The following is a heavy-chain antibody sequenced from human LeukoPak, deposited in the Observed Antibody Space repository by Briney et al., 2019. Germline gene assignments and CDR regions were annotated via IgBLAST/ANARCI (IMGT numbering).Heavy chain of an antibody. V-gene: IGHV3-7*01. CDR1: GFTFRSYW. J-gene: IGHJ4*02. CDR3: AASGLGYYFDY. Sequence: GGSLRLSCAASGFTFRSYWMSWVRQAPGKGLEWVANIKHDGSEKYYVDSVKGRFTISRDNAQNSLYLQMNSLRAEDTAVYYCAASGLGYYFDYWGQGTLVTVSS. CDR2: IKHDGSEK. D-gene: IGHD6-13*01.